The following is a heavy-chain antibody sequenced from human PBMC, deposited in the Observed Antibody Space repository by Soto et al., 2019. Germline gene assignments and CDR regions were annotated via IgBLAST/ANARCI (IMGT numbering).Heavy chain of an antibody. Sequence: QVQLVQSGAEVKKPGASVKVSCKASGYTFTGYYMHWVRQAPGQGLEWMGWINPNSGGTNYAQKFQGWVTMTRDTSISTAYMELSRLRSDDTAVYYCARDCNDILTGPGYNWFDPWGQGTLVTVSS. CDR3: ARDCNDILTGPGYNWFDP. V-gene: IGHV1-2*04. CDR1: GYTFTGYY. D-gene: IGHD3-9*01. J-gene: IGHJ5*02. CDR2: INPNSGGT.